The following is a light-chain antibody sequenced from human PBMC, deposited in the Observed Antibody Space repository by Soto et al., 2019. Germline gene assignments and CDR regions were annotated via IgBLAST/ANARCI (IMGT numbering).Light chain of an antibody. Sequence: QSVLTQPPSASGTPGQRVTISCSGSSFNIGINTVKWYQQVPGTAPKLLIYSNNQRPSGVPDRFSGSRSGTSASLAISGLQSEDEGDYYCAAWDDSLNGRVFGGGTKL. CDR2: SNN. J-gene: IGLJ2*01. CDR1: SFNIGINT. CDR3: AAWDDSLNGRV. V-gene: IGLV1-44*01.